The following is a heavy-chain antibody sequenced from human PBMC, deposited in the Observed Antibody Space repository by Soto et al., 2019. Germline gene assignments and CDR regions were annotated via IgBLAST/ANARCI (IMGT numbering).Heavy chain of an antibody. CDR1: GGSFSGYD. D-gene: IGHD3-9*01. Sequence: SETLSLTCAVYGGSFSGYDWSWIRQPPGKGLEWIGEINHSGSTNYNPSLKSRVTISVDTSKNQFSLKLSSVTAADTAVYYCASSYYDILTGYYSAFDIWGQGTMVTVSS. J-gene: IGHJ3*02. V-gene: IGHV4-34*01. CDR2: INHSGST. CDR3: ASSYYDILTGYYSAFDI.